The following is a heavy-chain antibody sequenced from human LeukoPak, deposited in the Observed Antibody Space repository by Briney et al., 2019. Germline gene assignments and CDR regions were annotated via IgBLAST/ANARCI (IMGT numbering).Heavy chain of an antibody. V-gene: IGHV3-23*01. J-gene: IGHJ5*02. Sequence: GGSLRLSCAASAFTFSNYAMSWVRQAPGKGLEWVSGISGSGGSTYYADSVKGRFTISRDNSKNTLYLQINSLRAEDTAVYYCTTDSPLHLVGVTKTPWGQGTLVTVSS. CDR3: TTDSPLHLVGVTKTP. CDR1: AFTFSNYA. D-gene: IGHD1-26*01. CDR2: ISGSGGST.